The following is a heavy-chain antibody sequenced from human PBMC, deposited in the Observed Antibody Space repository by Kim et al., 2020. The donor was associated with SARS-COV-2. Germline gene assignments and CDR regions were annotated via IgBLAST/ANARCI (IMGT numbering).Heavy chain of an antibody. Sequence: SETLSLTCAVYGGSFSGYYWSWIRQPPGKGLEWIGEINHSGSTNYNPSLKSRVTISVDTSKNQFSLKLSSVTAADTAVYYCARGQIRYYYYDSSGYYLD. CDR2: INHSGST. V-gene: IGHV4-34*01. D-gene: IGHD3-22*01. J-gene: IGHJ4*01. CDR1: GGSFSGYY. CDR3: ARGQIRYYYYDSSGYYLD.